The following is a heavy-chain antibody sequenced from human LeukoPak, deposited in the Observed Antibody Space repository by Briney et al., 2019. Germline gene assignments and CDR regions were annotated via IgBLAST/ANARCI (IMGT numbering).Heavy chain of an antibody. Sequence: PGGSLRLSCAASGFTFSSYWMHWVRQAPGKGLVWVSRINSDGSSTSYADSVKGRFTISRDNAKNSLYLQMNSLRAEDTAVYYCAKDRAVTTGDWFDPWGQGTLVTVSS. CDR1: GFTFSSYW. D-gene: IGHD4-17*01. CDR3: AKDRAVTTGDWFDP. V-gene: IGHV3-74*01. J-gene: IGHJ5*02. CDR2: INSDGSST.